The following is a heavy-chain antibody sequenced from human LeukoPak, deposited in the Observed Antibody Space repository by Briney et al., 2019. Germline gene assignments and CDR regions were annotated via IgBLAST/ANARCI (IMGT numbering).Heavy chain of an antibody. D-gene: IGHD3-10*01. V-gene: IGHV1-46*01. J-gene: IGHJ3*02. CDR1: GYTFTSYY. CDR2: INPSGGST. CDR3: ARVSGVLWFGELGRFDAFDI. Sequence: ASVKVSCKASGYTFTSYYMHWVRQAPGQGLEWMGIINPSGGSTSYAQKFQGRATMTTDTSTSTAYMELRSLRSDDTAVYYCARVSGVLWFGELGRFDAFDIWGQGTMVTVSS.